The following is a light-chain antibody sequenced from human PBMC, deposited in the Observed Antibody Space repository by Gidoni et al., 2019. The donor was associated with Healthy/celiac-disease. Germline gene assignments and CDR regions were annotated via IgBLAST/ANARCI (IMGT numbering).Light chain of an antibody. J-gene: IGKJ4*01. V-gene: IGKV3-11*01. CDR3: QQRSNWPT. CDR2: DAS. Sequence: EIVFTQSPATLSLSPGERATLSCRASQSVSSYLAWYQQKPGQAPRLLIYDASNRATGIPARFSGRGSGTDFTLTISSREPEDFAVYYCQQRSNWPTFGGGTKVEIK. CDR1: QSVSSY.